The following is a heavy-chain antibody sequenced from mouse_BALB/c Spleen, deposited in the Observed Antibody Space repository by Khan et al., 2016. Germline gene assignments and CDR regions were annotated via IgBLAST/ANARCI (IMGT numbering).Heavy chain of an antibody. J-gene: IGHJ3*01. D-gene: IGHD2-1*01. CDR1: GFSLTTFG. CDR2: IWNGGNT. CDR3: ARRGGSYGNYGFAY. V-gene: IGHV2-4-1*01. Sequence: QVQLKESGPGLVQPSQSLSITCTVSGFSLTTFGVHWVRQSPGKGLEWLGVIWNGGNTDYNAAFISRLSINKDNSKSQVFLKMNRLQADDTAIYYCARRGGSYGNYGFAYWGQGTLVTVSA.